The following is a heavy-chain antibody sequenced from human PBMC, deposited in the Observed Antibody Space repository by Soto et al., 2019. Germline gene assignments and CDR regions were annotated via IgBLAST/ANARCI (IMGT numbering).Heavy chain of an antibody. CDR2: INQDGSEK. CDR3: SPTLDY. V-gene: IGHV3-7*01. J-gene: IGHJ4*02. CDR1: GFTFSSYW. D-gene: IGHD1-1*01. Sequence: GGSLRLSCAASGFTFSSYWMDWVRQAPGKGLEWVANINQDGSEKHYIDSVKGRFTISRDNAKNSLYLQMSSLTAEDSALYYCSPTLDYWGQGTLVTVSS.